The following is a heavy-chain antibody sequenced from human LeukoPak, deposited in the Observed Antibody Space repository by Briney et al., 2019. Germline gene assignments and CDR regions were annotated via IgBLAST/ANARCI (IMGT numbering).Heavy chain of an antibody. Sequence: HPGGSLRLSCAASGFTFSSYAMSWVRQAPGKGLEWVSAISGSGGSTYYADSVKGRFTISRDNSKNTLYLQMNSLRAEDTAVYYCAKGNYGSGSYYNELYWGQGTLVTVSS. V-gene: IGHV3-23*01. CDR3: AKGNYGSGSYYNELY. CDR2: ISGSGGST. J-gene: IGHJ4*02. CDR1: GFTFSSYA. D-gene: IGHD3-10*01.